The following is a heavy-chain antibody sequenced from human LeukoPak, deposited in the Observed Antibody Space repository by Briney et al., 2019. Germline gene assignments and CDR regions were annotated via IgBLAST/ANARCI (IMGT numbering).Heavy chain of an antibody. J-gene: IGHJ4*02. CDR1: GGTFSSYA. Sequence: SVKVSCKASGGTFSSYAISWVRQAPGQGLEWMGRIIPIFGTANYAQKFQGRVTTTTDESTSTAYMELSSLRSEDTAVYYCARDSYYDSSGYYHGDYWGQGTLVTVSS. V-gene: IGHV1-69*05. D-gene: IGHD3-22*01. CDR2: IIPIFGTA. CDR3: ARDSYYDSSGYYHGDY.